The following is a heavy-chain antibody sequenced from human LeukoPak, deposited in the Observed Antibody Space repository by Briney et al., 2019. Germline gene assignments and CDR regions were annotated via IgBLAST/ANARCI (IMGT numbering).Heavy chain of an antibody. D-gene: IGHD6-19*01. CDR2: IKSKTDGGTT. CDR3: TTDQVVAGTVTPLFDY. Sequence: GGSLRLSCAASGFTFSNAWMSWVRQAPGKGLEWVGRIKSKTDGGTTDYAAPVKGRFTISRDDSKNTLYLQMNSLKTEDTAVYYCTTDQVVAGTVTPLFDYWGQGTLVTVSS. CDR1: GFTFSNAW. V-gene: IGHV3-15*01. J-gene: IGHJ4*02.